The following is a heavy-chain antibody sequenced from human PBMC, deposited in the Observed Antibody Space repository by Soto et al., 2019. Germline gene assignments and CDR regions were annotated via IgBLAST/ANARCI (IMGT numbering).Heavy chain of an antibody. Sequence: PSETLSLTCTVSGGSISSYYWSWIRQPPGKGLEWIGYIYYSGSTNYNPSLKSRVTISVDTSKNQFSLKLSSVTAADTAVYYCATITIFGVVPNYFDYWGQGTLVTVPS. CDR2: IYYSGST. V-gene: IGHV4-59*01. J-gene: IGHJ4*02. D-gene: IGHD3-3*01. CDR3: ATITIFGVVPNYFDY. CDR1: GGSISSYY.